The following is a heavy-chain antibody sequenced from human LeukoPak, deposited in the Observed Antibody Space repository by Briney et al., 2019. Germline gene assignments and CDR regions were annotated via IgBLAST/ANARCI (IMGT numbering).Heavy chain of an antibody. V-gene: IGHV3-21*01. J-gene: IGHJ4*02. D-gene: IGHD2-2*01. CDR2: ISSSSSYI. Sequence: PGGSLRLSCAASGFTLSSYSMNWVRQAPGKGLEWVSSISSSSSYIYYADSVKGRFTISRDNAKNSLYLQMNSLRAEDTAVYYCASGPAALFDYWGQGTLVTVSS. CDR1: GFTLSSYS. CDR3: ASGPAALFDY.